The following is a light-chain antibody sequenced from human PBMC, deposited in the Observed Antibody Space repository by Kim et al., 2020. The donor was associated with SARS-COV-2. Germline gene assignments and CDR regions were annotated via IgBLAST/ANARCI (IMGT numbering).Light chain of an antibody. CDR2: DAS. CDR1: QSIDNW. J-gene: IGKJ1*01. V-gene: IGKV1-5*01. CDR3: HQYNSSPPWT. Sequence: SVGDRVTITCRASQSIDNWLAWYRQRPGKAPELLIFDASRLETGVPLRFRGSGFGTEFSLTITRLQTDDSATYYCHQYNSSPPWTFDQGTKVDIK.